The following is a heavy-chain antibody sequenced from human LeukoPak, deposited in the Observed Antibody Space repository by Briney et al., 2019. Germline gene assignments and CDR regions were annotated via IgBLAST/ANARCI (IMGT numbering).Heavy chain of an antibody. CDR3: ARAPRDTMVRGVYYYGMDV. Sequence: ASVKVSCKASGGTFSSYAISWVRQAPGQGLEWMGGIIPIFGTANYAQKFQGRVTMTRDTSTSTVYMELSSLRSEDTAVYYCARAPRDTMVRGVYYYGMDVWGQGTTVTVSS. J-gene: IGHJ6*02. D-gene: IGHD3-10*01. CDR2: IIPIFGTA. CDR1: GGTFSSYA. V-gene: IGHV1-69*05.